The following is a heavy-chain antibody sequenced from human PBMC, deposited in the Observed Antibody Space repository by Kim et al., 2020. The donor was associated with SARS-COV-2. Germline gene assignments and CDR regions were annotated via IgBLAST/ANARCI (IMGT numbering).Heavy chain of an antibody. CDR1: GFTFSSYA. V-gene: IGHV3-23*01. J-gene: IGHJ6*02. D-gene: IGHD1-26*01. CDR3: AKALGVGSYYGYYYYGMDV. CDR2: ISGSGGST. Sequence: GGSLRLSCAASGFTFSSYAMSWVRQAPGKGLEWVSAISGSGGSTYYADSVKGRFTISRDNSKNTLYLQMNSLRAEDTAVYYCAKALGVGSYYGYYYYGMDVWGQGTTVTVSS.